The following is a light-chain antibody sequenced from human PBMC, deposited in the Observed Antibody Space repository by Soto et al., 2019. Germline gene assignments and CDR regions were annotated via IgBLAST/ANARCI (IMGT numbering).Light chain of an antibody. J-gene: IGLJ2*01. CDR2: STS. V-gene: IGLV7-43*01. CDR3: LLYYGGAQVL. Sequence: QAVVTQEPSLTVSPGGTVTLTCASSAGAVTSAYYTNWLQQKPGQAPRALIYSTSEKHSWTPARFSGSLLGGKAALTLSAAQPEDEADYYCLLYYGGAQVLFGGGTKLTGL. CDR1: AGAVTSAYY.